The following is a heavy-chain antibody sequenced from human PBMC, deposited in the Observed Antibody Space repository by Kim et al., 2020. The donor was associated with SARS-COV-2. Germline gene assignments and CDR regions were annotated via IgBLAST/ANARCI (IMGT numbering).Heavy chain of an antibody. CDR3: ARVDSNSYYYYYNVDV. Sequence: GGSLRLSCAASGFTFSSHWMHWVRQTPGKELVWVSRINSDGSSTSYADSVKGRYTISRDNAKNTLYLQMDSLRDEDTAVYYCARVDSNSYYYYYNVDVWGKGTTVTVSS. D-gene: IGHD5-18*01. CDR2: INSDGSST. V-gene: IGHV3-74*01. J-gene: IGHJ6*03. CDR1: GFTFSSHW.